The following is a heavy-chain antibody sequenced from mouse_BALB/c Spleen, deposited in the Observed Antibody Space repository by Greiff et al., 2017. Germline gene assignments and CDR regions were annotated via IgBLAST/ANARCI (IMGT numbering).Heavy chain of an antibody. Sequence: LVESGAELVRPGSSVKISCKASGYAFSSYWMNWVKQRPGQGLEWIGQIYPGDGDTNYNGKFKGKATLTADKSSSTAYMQLSSLTSEDSAVYFCARDGYSQAWFAYWGQGTLVTVSA. D-gene: IGHD2-3*01. CDR2: IYPGDGDT. V-gene: IGHV1-80*01. CDR1: GYAFSSYW. CDR3: ARDGYSQAWFAY. J-gene: IGHJ3*01.